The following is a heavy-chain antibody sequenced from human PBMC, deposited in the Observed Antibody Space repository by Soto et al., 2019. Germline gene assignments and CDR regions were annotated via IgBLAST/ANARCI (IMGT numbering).Heavy chain of an antibody. CDR3: ARAGSGSGSYYPLNYYSHSGMDV. Sequence: SETLSLTCAVYGGSFGGYYWSWIRQPPGKGLEWIGEINHSGSTNYNPSLKSRVTISVDTSKNRFSLKLSSVTAADTAVYYCARAGSGSGSYYPLNYYSHSGMDVWGPATTLTVFS. CDR1: GGSFGGYY. D-gene: IGHD3-10*01. V-gene: IGHV4-34*01. J-gene: IGHJ6*02. CDR2: INHSGST.